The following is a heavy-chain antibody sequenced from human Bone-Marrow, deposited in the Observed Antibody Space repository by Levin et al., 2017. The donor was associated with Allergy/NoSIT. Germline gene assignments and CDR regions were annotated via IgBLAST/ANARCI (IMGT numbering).Heavy chain of an antibody. J-gene: IGHJ4*02. Sequence: GGSLRLSCKASGGTFSSYAISWVRQAPGQGLEWMGGIIPIFGTANYAQKLQGRVTITADESTSTAYMELSSLRSEDTAVYYCARAANWNYVGPFDYWGQGTLVTVSS. CDR1: GGTFSSYA. V-gene: IGHV1-69*01. CDR3: ARAANWNYVGPFDY. D-gene: IGHD1-7*01. CDR2: IIPIFGTA.